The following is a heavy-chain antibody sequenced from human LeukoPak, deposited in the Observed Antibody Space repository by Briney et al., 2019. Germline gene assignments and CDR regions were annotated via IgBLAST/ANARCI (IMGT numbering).Heavy chain of an antibody. CDR2: INPISGDT. CDR3: ARDRGTMIAVFGIYLDL. J-gene: IGHJ2*01. Sequence: ASVKVSCKASGSPFIGSFLHWVRQAPGQGLEWMGWINPISGDTNSAQKFQGRLTMTRDPSKTTAYMELSSLRPDDTALYYCARDRGTMIAVFGIYLDLWGRGTPVTVSS. D-gene: IGHD1-14*01. CDR1: GSPFIGSF. V-gene: IGHV1-2*02.